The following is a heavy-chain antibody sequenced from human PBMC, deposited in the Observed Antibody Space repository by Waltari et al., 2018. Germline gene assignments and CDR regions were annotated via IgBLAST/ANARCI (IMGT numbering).Heavy chain of an antibody. Sequence: QVQLVESGGGVVQPGRSLRLSCAASGFTFSSYAMPWVRQAPGKGLEWVAVISYDGSNKYYADSVKGRFTISRDNSKNTLYLQMNSLRAEDTAVYYCARVQYYFDYWGQGTLVTVSS. CDR1: GFTFSSYA. CDR2: ISYDGSNK. V-gene: IGHV3-30*01. D-gene: IGHD4-4*01. J-gene: IGHJ4*02. CDR3: ARVQYYFDY.